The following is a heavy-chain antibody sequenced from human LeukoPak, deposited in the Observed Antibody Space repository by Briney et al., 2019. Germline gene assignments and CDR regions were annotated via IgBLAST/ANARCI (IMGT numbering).Heavy chain of an antibody. D-gene: IGHD6-13*01. CDR2: IRQGGGEK. Sequence: PGGSLRLSCTVSGFTFSDYWMNWVRQAPGKGLEWVASIRQGGGEKSYVDSVKGRLTISRDNTKHSLYLQMSSLRAEDTGVCYCARDGTAAGLYFDLWGQGTLVTVSS. V-gene: IGHV3-7*01. J-gene: IGHJ4*02. CDR3: ARDGTAAGLYFDL. CDR1: GFTFSDYW.